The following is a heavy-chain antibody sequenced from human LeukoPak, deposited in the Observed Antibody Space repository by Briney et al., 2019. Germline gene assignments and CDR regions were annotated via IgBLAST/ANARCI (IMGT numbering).Heavy chain of an antibody. J-gene: IGHJ4*02. V-gene: IGHV3-72*01. D-gene: IGHD6-19*01. CDR1: AFTFTDHF. CDR2: SRNKAKSYTP. Sequence: GRSMSLSCAVSAFTFTDHFLDWVRPAQGKGLEWVGRSRNKAKSYTPEYAASVKARFTISRDESKNSLYLHMDSLKTEDTTVYYCVRVGFVAASDYLDSWGQGALVTASS. CDR3: VRVGFVAASDYLDS.